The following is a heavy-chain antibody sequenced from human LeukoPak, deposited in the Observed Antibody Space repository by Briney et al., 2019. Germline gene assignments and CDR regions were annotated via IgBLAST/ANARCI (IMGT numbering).Heavy chain of an antibody. CDR1: GFTFSSYS. CDR3: ARDVSSSLNY. D-gene: IGHD6-13*01. CDR2: ISSSSTYI. V-gene: IGHV3-21*01. J-gene: IGHJ4*02. Sequence: PGGSLRLSCAASGFTFSSYSVNWVRQAPWKGLEWVSSISSSSTYIYYADSVKGRFTISRDNTKNSLYLQMYSLRAEDTAVYYCARDVSSSLNYWGQGTLVTVSS.